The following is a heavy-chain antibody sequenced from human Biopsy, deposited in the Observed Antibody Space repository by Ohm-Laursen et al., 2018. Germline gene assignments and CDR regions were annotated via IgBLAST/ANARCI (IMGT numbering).Heavy chain of an antibody. CDR2: ISGGGTI. CDR3: ARDTRWSPYSMDV. J-gene: IGHJ6*02. V-gene: IGHV3-11*01. CDR1: GFSFSDYH. D-gene: IGHD4-23*01. Sequence: GSLRLSCTASGFSFSDYHMRWIRQAPGRGLEWVSYISGGGTIYYGDSMKGRVTISRENAKNSLYLQMHSLRAEDTAVYYCARDTRWSPYSMDVWGQGTTVTVSS.